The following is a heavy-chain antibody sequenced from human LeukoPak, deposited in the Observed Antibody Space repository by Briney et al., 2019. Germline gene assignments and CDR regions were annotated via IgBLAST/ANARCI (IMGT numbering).Heavy chain of an antibody. CDR1: GYTFTEYY. V-gene: IGHV1-2*02. CDR2: VTPSTGDT. J-gene: IGHJ5*01. CDR3: ARDIAPSGSWWFDS. Sequence: GASVKVSCKASGYTFTEYYIHWLRQAPGQGLEWMGWVTPSTGDTFYAQNFRGRVTMTRDTSISTAYMQLGGLKSDDTAVYYCARDIAPSGSWWFDSWGQGTLVGVSS. D-gene: IGHD6-13*01.